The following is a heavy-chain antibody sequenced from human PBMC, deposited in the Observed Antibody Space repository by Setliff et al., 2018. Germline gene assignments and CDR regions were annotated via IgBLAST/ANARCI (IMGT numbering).Heavy chain of an antibody. CDR2: IFHGESI. CDR1: GGSMTYYY. V-gene: IGHV4-4*08. J-gene: IGHJ4*02. CDR3: ASNPFNSGPPYYFDY. D-gene: IGHD6-19*01. Sequence: SETLSLTCTVSGGSMTYYYWSWVRQPPGKGLEWIGNIFHGESISYNPSLKSRVTISVDTSKNQFSLKLDSVIVADTAVYYCASNPFNSGPPYYFDYWGQGTLVTVSS.